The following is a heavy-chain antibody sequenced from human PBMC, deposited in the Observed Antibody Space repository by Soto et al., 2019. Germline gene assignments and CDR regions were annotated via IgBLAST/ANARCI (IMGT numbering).Heavy chain of an antibody. CDR1: GFTFSNAW. V-gene: IGHV3-15*07. CDR3: TTDPITGTTFGYYYYGMDV. J-gene: IGHJ6*02. CDR2: IKSKTDGGTT. Sequence: GVSLRLSCAASGFTFSNAWMNWVRQATGKGLEWVGRIKSKTDGGTTDYAAPVKGRFTISRDDSKNTLYLQMNSLKTEDTAVYYCTTDPITGTTFGYYYYGMDVWGQGTTVTVSS. D-gene: IGHD1-7*01.